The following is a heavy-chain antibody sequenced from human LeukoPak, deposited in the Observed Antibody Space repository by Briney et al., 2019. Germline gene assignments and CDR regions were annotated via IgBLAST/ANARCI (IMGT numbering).Heavy chain of an antibody. J-gene: IGHJ4*02. D-gene: IGHD3-22*01. CDR1: GYTFTGYY. CDR3: AGDRYYYDSSGYLFN. CDR2: INPNSGGT. V-gene: IGHV1-2*02. Sequence: GASVKVSCKSSGYTFTGYYMHWVRQAPGQGLEWMGWINPNSGGTNYAQKFQGRVTMTRDTSISTAYMELSRLRSDDTAVYYCAGDRYYYDSSGYLFNWGQGPLVTVSS.